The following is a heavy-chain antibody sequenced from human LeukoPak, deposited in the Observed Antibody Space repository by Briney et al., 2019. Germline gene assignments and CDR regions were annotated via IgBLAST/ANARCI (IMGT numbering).Heavy chain of an antibody. CDR1: GFTFSTYS. D-gene: IGHD6-13*01. J-gene: IGHJ3*02. CDR2: ISSSSSTI. CDR3: AFSSSSWSGAFDI. V-gene: IGHV3-48*04. Sequence: PGGSLRLSCVASGFTFSTYSMNWVRQAPGKGLEWLSYISSSSSTIYYADSVKGRFTISRDNTKSSLYLQMNSLRAEDTAVYYCAFSSSSWSGAFDIWGQGTMVTVSS.